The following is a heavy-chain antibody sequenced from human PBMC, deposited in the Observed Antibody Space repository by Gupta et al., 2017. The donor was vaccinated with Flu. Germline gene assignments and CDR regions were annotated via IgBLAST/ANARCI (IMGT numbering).Heavy chain of an antibody. CDR3: ARGVGETIGP. Sequence: QVQLHQWCAGLLKPSQPLSLTCAVYGGSFSRYYWTWIRQHPGKGLEWIGEINHSGSSTYNPSLKSRVTMSLDTSKMQFSLNLTSVTASETARYYCARGVGETIGPWGQGSLVTVSS. CDR1: GGSFSRYY. CDR2: INHSGSS. D-gene: IGHD3-16*01. J-gene: IGHJ5*02. V-gene: IGHV4-34*01.